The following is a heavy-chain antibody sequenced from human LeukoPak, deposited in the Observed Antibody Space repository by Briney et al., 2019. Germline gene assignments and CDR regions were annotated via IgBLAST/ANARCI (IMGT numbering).Heavy chain of an antibody. CDR1: GYTFTSYG. CDR2: ISAYNGNT. V-gene: IGHV1-18*01. D-gene: IGHD6-19*01. CDR3: ARDAPEAVAGDFDC. J-gene: IGHJ4*02. Sequence: EASVTVSCTASGYTFTSYGISWVRQAPGQGLEWMGWISAYNGNTNYAQKLQGRVTMTTDTSTSTAYMELRSLRSDDTAVYYCARDAPEAVAGDFDCWGQGTLVTVSS.